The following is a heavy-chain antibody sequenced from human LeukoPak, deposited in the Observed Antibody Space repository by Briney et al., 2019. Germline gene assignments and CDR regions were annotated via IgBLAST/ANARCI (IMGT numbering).Heavy chain of an antibody. CDR3: AKDYVWGSYRSTGWVDY. V-gene: IGHV3-30*02. Sequence: QSGGSLRLSCAASGFTFSSYGMHWVRQAPGKGLEWVAFIRYDGSNKYYADSVKGRFTISRDNSKNTLYLQMNSLRAEDTAVYYCAKDYVWGSYRSTGWVDYWGQGTLVTVSS. CDR2: IRYDGSNK. D-gene: IGHD3-16*02. J-gene: IGHJ4*02. CDR1: GFTFSSYG.